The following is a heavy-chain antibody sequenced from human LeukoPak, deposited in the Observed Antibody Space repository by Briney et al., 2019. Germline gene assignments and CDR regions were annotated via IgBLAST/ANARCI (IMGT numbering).Heavy chain of an antibody. Sequence: SSETLPLTCTVSGGSISSYYWSWIRQPPGKGLEWIGYIYYSGSTNYNPSLKSRVTISVDTSKNQFSLKLSSVTAADTAVYYCARDDRNWGYFDYWGQGTLVTVSS. CDR1: GGSISSYY. CDR2: IYYSGST. CDR3: ARDDRNWGYFDY. V-gene: IGHV4-59*01. J-gene: IGHJ4*02. D-gene: IGHD1-14*01.